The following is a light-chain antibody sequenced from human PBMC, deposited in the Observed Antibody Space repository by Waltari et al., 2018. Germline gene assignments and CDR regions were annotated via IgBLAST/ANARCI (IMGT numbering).Light chain of an antibody. CDR3: QQRSNWPLT. J-gene: IGKJ4*01. CDR2: DAS. CDR1: QSVSVY. V-gene: IGKV3-11*01. Sequence: EIVFTQSPVTLSLFPGGGPTLSCRASQSVSVYLAWYQLKPGEAPRLLIYDASNRATGIPARFSGSGSGTDFTLTISSLEPEDFAVYYCQQRSNWPLTFGGGTKVDIK.